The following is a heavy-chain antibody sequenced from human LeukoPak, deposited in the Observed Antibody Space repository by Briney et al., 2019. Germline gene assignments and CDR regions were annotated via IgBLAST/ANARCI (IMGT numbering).Heavy chain of an antibody. V-gene: IGHV3-23*01. CDR1: GFTFSSYW. CDR3: AKVEMLYYGY. CDR2: ISGSGGST. J-gene: IGHJ4*02. D-gene: IGHD2-8*01. Sequence: PGGSLRLSCAASGFTFSSYWMSWVRQAPGKGLEWVSAISGSGGSTYYADSVKGRFTISIDNSKNTLYLQMNSLRAEDTAVYYCAKVEMLYYGYWGQGTLVTVSS.